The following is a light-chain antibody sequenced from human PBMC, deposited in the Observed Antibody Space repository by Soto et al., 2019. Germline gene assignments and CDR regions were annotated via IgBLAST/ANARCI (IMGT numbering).Light chain of an antibody. CDR3: SSYTSVSTVV. J-gene: IGLJ2*01. CDR1: SSDVGGYIY. CDR2: EVN. V-gene: IGLV2-14*01. Sequence: QSVLTQPASVSGSPGQSITISCTGTSSDVGGYIYVSWYRQYPGAAPKLIIYEVNHRPSGVPDRFSGSKSGNTASLPISGLQADDEGHYYCSSYTSVSTVVFGGGTKLTVL.